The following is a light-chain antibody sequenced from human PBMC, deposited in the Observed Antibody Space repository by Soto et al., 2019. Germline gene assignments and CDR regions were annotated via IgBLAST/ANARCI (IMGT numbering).Light chain of an antibody. Sequence: DIVMTQSPDSLAVSLGERATINCRSGRSLLSSSNNRNYLGWYQQKPGQPPKVLISWASARESGVPDRFSGSGSGTDFTLTISSLQAEDVAVYYCQQYYTGPPRTFGQGTKVEIK. CDR2: WAS. CDR3: QQYYTGPPRT. J-gene: IGKJ1*01. CDR1: RSLLSSSNNRNY. V-gene: IGKV4-1*01.